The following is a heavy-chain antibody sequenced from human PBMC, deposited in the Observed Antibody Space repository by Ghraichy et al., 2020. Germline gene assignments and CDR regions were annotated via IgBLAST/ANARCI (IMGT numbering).Heavy chain of an antibody. Sequence: SETLSLTCAVSGDFFSGGGYSWGWIRQPPGKGLEWVGYIYYYGSPSYSPSLKSRGTVSMDNSKIQISLTLKAVTAADTAVYYCARGALDYAFDNWGQGAQVIVSS. CDR3: ARGALDYAFDN. CDR2: IYYYGSP. V-gene: IGHV4-30-2*01. CDR1: GDFFSGGGYS. D-gene: IGHD4-17*01. J-gene: IGHJ4*02.